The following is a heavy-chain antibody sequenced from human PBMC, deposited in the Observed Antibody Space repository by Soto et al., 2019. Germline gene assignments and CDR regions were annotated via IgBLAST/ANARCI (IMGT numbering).Heavy chain of an antibody. J-gene: IGHJ3*02. CDR2: IYSGGST. Sequence: EVQLVESGGGLVQPGGSLRLSCAASGFTVSSNYMSWVRQAPGKGLEWVSVIYSGGSTYYADSVKGRCTISRDNSKNTLYLQMNSLRAEDTAVYYCASGSSTTVTTVDAFDIWGQGTMVTVSS. CDR1: GFTVSSNY. V-gene: IGHV3-66*01. CDR3: ASGSSTTVTTVDAFDI. D-gene: IGHD4-17*01.